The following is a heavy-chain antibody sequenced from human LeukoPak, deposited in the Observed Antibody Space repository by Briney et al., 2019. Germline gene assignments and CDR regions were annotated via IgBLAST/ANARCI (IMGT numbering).Heavy chain of an antibody. CDR1: GDSVSNNSAA. J-gene: IGHJ5*02. Sequence: SQTLSLTCAISGDSVSNNSAAWNWIRQPPSRGLEWLGRTYYRSKWFNDFALSVKSRITINPDTSKNQFSLQLNSVTPEGTAVYYCAKNYGDSSWFDPWGQGTLVTVSS. CDR2: TYYRSKWFN. V-gene: IGHV6-1*01. CDR3: AKNYGDSSWFDP. D-gene: IGHD4-17*01.